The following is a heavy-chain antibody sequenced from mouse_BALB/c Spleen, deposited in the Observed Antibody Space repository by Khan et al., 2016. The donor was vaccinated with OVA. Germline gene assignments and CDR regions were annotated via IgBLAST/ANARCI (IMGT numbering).Heavy chain of an antibody. CDR1: GYTFINYW. Sequence: QVQLKESGAELAKPGASVKMSCKASGYTFINYWILWVKQRPGQGLEWIGYINPSTGYTEYNQNFKDKATLTADKSSSTAYMQMNSLTSEDSAVYFCARRGLRWDFYFWGQGTTLPGSS. CDR3: ARRGLRWDFYF. CDR2: INPSTGYT. D-gene: IGHD1-1*01. V-gene: IGHV1-7*01. J-gene: IGHJ2*01.